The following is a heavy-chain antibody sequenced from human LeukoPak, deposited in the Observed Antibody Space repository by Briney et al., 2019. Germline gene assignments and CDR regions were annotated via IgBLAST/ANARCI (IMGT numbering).Heavy chain of an antibody. Sequence: GGSLRLSCVASGFTFSTYGMSWVRQAPGKGLEWVAAVSSTGSGTYYPDSLKGRFIISRDNSQNTVFLQMNSLRPEDTAFYFCAKDGPLLWFGPTNAWGQGILVTVSS. CDR3: AKDGPLLWFGPTNA. J-gene: IGHJ5*02. CDR1: GFTFSTYG. V-gene: IGHV3-23*01. D-gene: IGHD3-10*01. CDR2: VSSTGSGT.